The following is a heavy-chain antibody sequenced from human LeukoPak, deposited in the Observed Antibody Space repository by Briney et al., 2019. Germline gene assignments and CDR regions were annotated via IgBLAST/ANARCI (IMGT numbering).Heavy chain of an antibody. V-gene: IGHV4-39*07. CDR2: ISSSKGA. J-gene: IGHJ4*02. D-gene: IGHD4-17*01. CDR3: ARGLVDYELPKGYIDY. CDR1: GASIGSNTYF. Sequence: PSETLSLTCTVSGASIGSNTYFWDWIRQPPGKGLEWIGTISSSKGAYYNTSFKSRVTMSLDTSKSQFSLKLTSVTAADTAVYFCARGLVDYELPKGYIDYWGQGTLVTVSS.